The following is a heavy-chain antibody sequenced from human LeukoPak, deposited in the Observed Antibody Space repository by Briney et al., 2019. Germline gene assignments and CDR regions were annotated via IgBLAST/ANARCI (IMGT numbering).Heavy chain of an antibody. CDR3: ARLDPGYCSSTSCYRYYYYYMDV. Sequence: PSETLSLTCAVYGGSFSGYYWSWLRQPPGKGLEWVGEINHSGSTNYNPSLKSRVTISVDTSKNQFSLKLSSVTAADTAVYYCARLDPGYCSSTSCYRYYYYYMDVWGKGTTVTVSS. D-gene: IGHD2-2*01. CDR1: GGSFSGYY. J-gene: IGHJ6*03. CDR2: INHSGST. V-gene: IGHV4-34*01.